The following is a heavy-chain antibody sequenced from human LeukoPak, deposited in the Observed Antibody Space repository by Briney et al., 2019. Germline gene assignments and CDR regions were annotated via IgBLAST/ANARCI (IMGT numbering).Heavy chain of an antibody. CDR1: GGSISSGYY. CDR3: AREYSSSYNDY. CDR2: IYHSGST. V-gene: IGHV4-38-2*02. D-gene: IGHD6-6*01. Sequence: PSETLSLTCTVSGGSISSGYYWGWIRQPPGKGLEWIGSIYHSGSTYYNPSLKSRVTISVDTSKNQFSLKLSSVTAADTAVYYCAREYSSSYNDYWDQGTLVTVSS. J-gene: IGHJ4*02.